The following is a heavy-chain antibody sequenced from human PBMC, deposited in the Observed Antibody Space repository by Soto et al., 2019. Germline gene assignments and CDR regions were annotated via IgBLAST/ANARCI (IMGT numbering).Heavy chain of an antibody. D-gene: IGHD1-7*01. Sequence: QVQLVQSGAEVKKPGSSVKVSCKASGGTFSSYAISWVRQVPGQGLEWMGGIIPIFGTANYAQKFQGRVTITADKSTSTAYMELSSLRSEDTAVYYCARGRGITGTTADVFDIWGQGTMVTVSS. V-gene: IGHV1-69*06. CDR3: ARGRGITGTTADVFDI. CDR1: GGTFSSYA. CDR2: IIPIFGTA. J-gene: IGHJ3*02.